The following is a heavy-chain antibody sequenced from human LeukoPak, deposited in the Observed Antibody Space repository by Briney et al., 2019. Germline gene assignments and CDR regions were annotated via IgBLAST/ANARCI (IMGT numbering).Heavy chain of an antibody. V-gene: IGHV3-23*01. D-gene: IGHD3-10*01. J-gene: IGHJ4*02. Sequence: GGSLRLSCAASGFTFSSYAMSWVRQAPGKGLEWVSAISGSGGSTYYADSAKGRFTISRDNSKNTLYLQMNSLRAEDTAVYYCAKSAGPTRFGELRLDYWGQGTLVTVSS. CDR2: ISGSGGST. CDR1: GFTFSSYA. CDR3: AKSAGPTRFGELRLDY.